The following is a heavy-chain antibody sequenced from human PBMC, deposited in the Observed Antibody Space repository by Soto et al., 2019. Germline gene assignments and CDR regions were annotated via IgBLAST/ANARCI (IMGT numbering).Heavy chain of an antibody. V-gene: IGHV5-10-1*01. Sequence: GESLKISCQGSGYSFTSYWISWVRQMPGKGLEWMGRIDPSDSYTNYSPSFQGHVTISADKSISTAYLQWSSLKASDTAMYYCARQGVGATPFDYWGQGTLVTVS. CDR2: IDPSDSYT. CDR3: ARQGVGATPFDY. J-gene: IGHJ4*02. D-gene: IGHD1-26*01. CDR1: GYSFTSYW.